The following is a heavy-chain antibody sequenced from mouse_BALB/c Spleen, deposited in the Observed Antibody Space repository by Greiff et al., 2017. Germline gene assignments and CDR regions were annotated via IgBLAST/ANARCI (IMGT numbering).Heavy chain of an antibody. CDR2: T. V-gene: IGHV1-54*01. CDR3: ARADY. J-gene: IGHJ2*01. Sequence: TNYNEKFKGKATLTADTSSSTAYMQLSSLTSEDSAVYFCARADYWGQGTTLTVSS.